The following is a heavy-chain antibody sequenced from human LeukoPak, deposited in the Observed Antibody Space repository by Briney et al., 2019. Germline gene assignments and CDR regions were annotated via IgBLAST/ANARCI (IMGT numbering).Heavy chain of an antibody. V-gene: IGHV3-20*04. CDR2: INWDGAST. CDR1: GFRFDDYS. D-gene: IGHD2-2*01. CDR3: GRVHCSTNSCYDYYDYYMDV. J-gene: IGHJ6*03. Sequence: GGSLRLSCAASGFRFDDYSMNWVRHVPGKGLEWVAGINWDGASTGYRDSMKGRFTISRDNGKNSLYLQLNSLRVKDTAVYYYGRVHCSTNSCYDYYDYYMDVSGNGTTVTVSS.